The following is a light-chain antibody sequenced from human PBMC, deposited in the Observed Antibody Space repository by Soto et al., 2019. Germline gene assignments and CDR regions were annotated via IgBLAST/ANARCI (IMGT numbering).Light chain of an antibody. CDR2: GAS. CDR1: QSVSNNY. V-gene: IGKV3-20*01. Sequence: IVITHHPFTLSSTAGQRATLSCRSSQSVSNNYLAWYQQKPGQAPRLLIYGASNRATGIPDRFSGSGSGTDFTLTISRLEPEDFAVYYCQQYGSSGTFGEGTKVDIK. CDR3: QQYGSSGT. J-gene: IGKJ1*01.